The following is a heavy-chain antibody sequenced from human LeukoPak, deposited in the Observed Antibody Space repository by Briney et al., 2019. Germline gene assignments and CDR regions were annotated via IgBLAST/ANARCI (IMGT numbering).Heavy chain of an antibody. J-gene: IGHJ5*02. CDR2: INPNSGGT. V-gene: IGHV1-2*02. Sequence: ASVKVSCKASGYTFTGYYMHWVRQAPGQGLEWMGWINPNSGGTNYAQKFQGRVTMTRDTSISTAYMELSRLRSDDTAVYYCARGYCSGGSCFRGSLYNWFDPLGPGNPGHRLL. CDR3: ARGYCSGGSCFRGSLYNWFDP. CDR1: GYTFTGYY. D-gene: IGHD2-15*01.